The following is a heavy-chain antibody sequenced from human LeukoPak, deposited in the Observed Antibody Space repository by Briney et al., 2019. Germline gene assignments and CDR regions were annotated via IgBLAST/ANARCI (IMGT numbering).Heavy chain of an antibody. D-gene: IGHD1-26*01. CDR3: AREAVGATGGFDY. Sequence: ASVKASCKASGYTFTSYDINWVRQATGQGLEWMGWMNPNSGNTGYAQKFQGRVTMTRNTSICTAYMELSSLRSEDTAVYYCAREAVGATGGFDYWGQGTLVTVSS. V-gene: IGHV1-8*01. CDR1: GYTFTSYD. CDR2: MNPNSGNT. J-gene: IGHJ4*02.